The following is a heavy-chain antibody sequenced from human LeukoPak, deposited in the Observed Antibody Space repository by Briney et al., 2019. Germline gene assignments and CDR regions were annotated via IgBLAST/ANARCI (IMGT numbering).Heavy chain of an antibody. CDR3: ARLVGATGYYGMDV. CDR1: GFTFSSYS. CDR2: ISSSSSYI. V-gene: IGHV3-21*01. J-gene: IGHJ6*02. Sequence: GGSLRLSCAASGFTFSSYSMNWVRQAPGKGLEWVSSISSSSSYIYYTDSVKGRFTISRDNAKNSLYLQMNSLRAEDTAVYYCARLVGATGYYGMDVWGQGTTVTVSS. D-gene: IGHD1-26*01.